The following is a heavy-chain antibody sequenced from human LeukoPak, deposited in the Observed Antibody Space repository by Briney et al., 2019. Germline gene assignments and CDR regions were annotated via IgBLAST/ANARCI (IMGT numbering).Heavy chain of an antibody. CDR1: GYSLTSCW. CDR2: IDPSDSYT. V-gene: IGHV5-10-1*01. J-gene: IGHJ3*02. D-gene: IGHD3-22*01. Sequence: GESLKISCKGSGYSLTSCWISWVRQMPGKGLEWMGRIDPSDSYTNYSPSFQGHVTISADKSISTAYLQWSSLKASDTAMYYCARPLNYYDSSGYWDAFDIWGQGTMVTVSS. CDR3: ARPLNYYDSSGYWDAFDI.